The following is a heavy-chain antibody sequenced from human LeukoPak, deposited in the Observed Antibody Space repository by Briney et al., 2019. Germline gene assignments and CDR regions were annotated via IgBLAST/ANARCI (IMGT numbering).Heavy chain of an antibody. Sequence: GGSLRLSCAASGFTFRSYWMHWVRHAPGKGLVWVSRIRPYGSTSAYADSVKGRLTISRDNAKNTLYVQMNSLRAEDTAVYYCARGYSSSNDYWGQGTLVTVSS. CDR3: ARGYSSSNDY. V-gene: IGHV3-74*01. D-gene: IGHD6-6*01. J-gene: IGHJ4*02. CDR1: GFTFRSYW. CDR2: IRPYGSTS.